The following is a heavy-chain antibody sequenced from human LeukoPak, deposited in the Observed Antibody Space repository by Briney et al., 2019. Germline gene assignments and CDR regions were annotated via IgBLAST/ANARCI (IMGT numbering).Heavy chain of an antibody. CDR3: AREYCSGGSCYSIYYYGMDV. CDR2: IYYSGST. CDR1: GGSISGSSYY. J-gene: IGHJ6*02. Sequence: PSETLSLTCTVSGGSISGSSYYWGWIRQPPGKGLEWIGSIYYSGSTYYNPSLKSRVTISVDTSKNQFSLKLSSVTAADTAVYYCAREYCSGGSCYSIYYYGMDVWGQGTTVTVSS. D-gene: IGHD2-15*01. V-gene: IGHV4-39*07.